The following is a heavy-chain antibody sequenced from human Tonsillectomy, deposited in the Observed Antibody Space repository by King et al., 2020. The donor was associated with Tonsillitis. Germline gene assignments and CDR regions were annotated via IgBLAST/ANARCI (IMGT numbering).Heavy chain of an antibody. V-gene: IGHV3-53*01. D-gene: IGHD3-16*01. CDR3: AREAYHYYYGMDV. J-gene: IGHJ6*02. CDR1: GFTVSSNY. CDR2: LDSGGTT. Sequence: EQLVQSGGGLIQPGGSLRLSCAASGFTVSSNYMSWVRQAPGNGLEWVSVLDSGGTTFYADSVKGRFTISRDNSKNTLYLQMNSLRAEDTAVYYCAREAYHYYYGMDVWGQGTTVTVSS.